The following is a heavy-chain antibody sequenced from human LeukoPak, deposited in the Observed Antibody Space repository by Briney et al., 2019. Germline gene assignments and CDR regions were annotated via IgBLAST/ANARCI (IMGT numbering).Heavy chain of an antibody. D-gene: IGHD2-15*01. CDR2: MWYDGSNE. V-gene: IGHV3-33*01. Sequence: GGSLRLSCAASGFTFSSYSMHWVRQAPGKGLEWVTVMWYDGSNEYYADSVRGRFTISRDNSKNTLYLQMNRLSPEDTAVYYCARDYCSGGSCYSFSYYYYMDVWGKGTTVTVSS. J-gene: IGHJ6*03. CDR3: ARDYCSGGSCYSFSYYYYMDV. CDR1: GFTFSSYS.